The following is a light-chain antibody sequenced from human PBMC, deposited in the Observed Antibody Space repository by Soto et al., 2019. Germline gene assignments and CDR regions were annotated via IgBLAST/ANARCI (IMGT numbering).Light chain of an antibody. V-gene: IGLV2-11*01. Sequence: QSALTQPRSVSGSPGQSVTISCTGTSSDVGGYKYVSWYQQHPGKAPKLMIYDVSKRPSRVPDRFSGSKSGNTASLTISGLQAEDEADYYCCSYAGSYTSPVVFGGGTKLTVL. CDR3: CSYAGSYTSPVV. J-gene: IGLJ2*01. CDR2: DVS. CDR1: SSDVGGYKY.